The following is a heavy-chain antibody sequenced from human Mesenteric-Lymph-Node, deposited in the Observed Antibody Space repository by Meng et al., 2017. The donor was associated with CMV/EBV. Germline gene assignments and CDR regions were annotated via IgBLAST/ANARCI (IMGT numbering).Heavy chain of an antibody. Sequence: GLKFRNYDMGWGRQAQGKGLEWVSGIYAGGDVTYYADSVRGRFTISRDISKNTLYLQMNSLRAEDTAIYYCAKDFRGGSTGDTFFDYWGQGTLVTVSS. J-gene: IGHJ4*02. CDR2: IYAGGDVT. CDR3: AKDFRGGSTGDTFFDY. CDR1: GLKFRNYD. D-gene: IGHD7-27*01. V-gene: IGHV3-23*01.